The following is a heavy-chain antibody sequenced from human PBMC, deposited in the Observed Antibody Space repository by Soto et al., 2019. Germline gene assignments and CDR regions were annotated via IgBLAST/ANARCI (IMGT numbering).Heavy chain of an antibody. J-gene: IGHJ6*02. CDR1: GYTFTSYY. V-gene: IGHV1-46*01. Sequence: GASVKVSCKASGYTFTSYYMHWVRQAPGQGLEWMGIINPSGGSTSYAQKFQGRVTMTRDTSTSTVYMELSSLSSEDTAVYYCASGKPTGDYYDFWSGYFSYYYYYGMDVWGQGTTITVSS. D-gene: IGHD3-3*01. CDR3: ASGKPTGDYYDFWSGYFSYYYYYGMDV. CDR2: INPSGGST.